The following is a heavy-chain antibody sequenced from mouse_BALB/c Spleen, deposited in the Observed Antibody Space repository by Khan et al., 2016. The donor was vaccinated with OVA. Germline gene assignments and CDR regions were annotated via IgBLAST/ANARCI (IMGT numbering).Heavy chain of an antibody. D-gene: IGHD2-10*01. CDR3: AGTSYYGNYYWDY. J-gene: IGHJ2*01. Sequence: EVQLQESGPSLVKPSQTLSLTCSVTGDSITSGYWNWIRKFPGNKLEYMGYISYSGRTYYNPSLKSRISITRDTSKNQHSLQLNSMTTEDSATYYCAGTSYYGNYYWDYWGQGTTLTVSS. V-gene: IGHV3-8*02. CDR2: ISYSGRT. CDR1: GDSITSGY.